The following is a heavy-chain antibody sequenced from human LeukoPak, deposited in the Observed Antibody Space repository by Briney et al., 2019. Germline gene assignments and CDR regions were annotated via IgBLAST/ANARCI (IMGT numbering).Heavy chain of an antibody. Sequence: GASVKVSCKASGYTFTSYSLHWVRQAPGQGLEWMGTINPSGGSATYTQEFQGRVTMTTDTSTSTAYMELRSLRSDDTAVYYCARVITMVRGVPMDYWGQGTLVTVSS. J-gene: IGHJ4*02. CDR3: ARVITMVRGVPMDY. V-gene: IGHV1-46*01. CDR2: INPSGGSA. D-gene: IGHD3-10*01. CDR1: GYTFTSYS.